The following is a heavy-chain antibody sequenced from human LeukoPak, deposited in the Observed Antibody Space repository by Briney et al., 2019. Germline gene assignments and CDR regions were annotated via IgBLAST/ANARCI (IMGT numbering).Heavy chain of an antibody. Sequence: SETLSLTCAVYGGSFSGYYWSWIRQPPGKGLEWIGEINHSGSTNYNPSLKSRVTISVDTSKNQFSLKLSSVTAADTAVYHCARGIAVAGTRRFDPWGQGTLVIVSS. D-gene: IGHD6-19*01. J-gene: IGHJ5*02. CDR3: ARGIAVAGTRRFDP. V-gene: IGHV4-34*01. CDR1: GGSFSGYY. CDR2: INHSGST.